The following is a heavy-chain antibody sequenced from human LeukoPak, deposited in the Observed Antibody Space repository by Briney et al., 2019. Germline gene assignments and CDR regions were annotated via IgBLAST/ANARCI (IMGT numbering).Heavy chain of an antibody. J-gene: IGHJ4*02. CDR1: GFTVSSNY. V-gene: IGHV3-53*01. Sequence: GGSLRLSSAASGFTVSSNYMSWVRQAPGKGLEWVSVIYSGGSTHYADSVKGRFTISRDDSKNTLYLQMNSLRAEDTAVYYCARGFDCGGDCYNAPGFDYWGQGTLVTVSS. CDR2: IYSGGST. D-gene: IGHD2-21*02. CDR3: ARGFDCGGDCYNAPGFDY.